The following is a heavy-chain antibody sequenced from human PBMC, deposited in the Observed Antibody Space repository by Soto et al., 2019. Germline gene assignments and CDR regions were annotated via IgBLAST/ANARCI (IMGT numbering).Heavy chain of an antibody. Sequence: GGSLRLSCAASGFTFSSYAMSWVRQAPGKGLEWVSAISGSGGSTYYADSVKGRFTISRDNSKNTLYLQMNSLRAEDTAVYYCATIPPTPSRTRRQSIAARLDLGKTGTPELTPIDYWGQGTLVTVSS. CDR1: GFTFSSYA. D-gene: IGHD6-6*01. J-gene: IGHJ4*02. V-gene: IGHV3-23*01. CDR3: ATIPPTPSRTRRQSIAARLDLGKTGTPELTPIDY. CDR2: ISGSGGST.